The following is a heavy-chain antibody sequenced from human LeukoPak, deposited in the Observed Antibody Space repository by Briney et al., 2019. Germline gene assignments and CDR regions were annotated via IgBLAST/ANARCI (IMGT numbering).Heavy chain of an antibody. CDR3: AREPWGSSPNLDY. V-gene: IGHV4-31*03. D-gene: IGHD6-6*01. CDR1: GGSISSGGYY. Sequence: SETLSLTCTVSGGSISSGGYYWSWIRQHPGRGLEWIGYIYYSGSTYYNPSLKSRVTISVDTSKNQFSLKLSSVTAADTAVYYCAREPWGSSPNLDYWGQGTLVTVSP. J-gene: IGHJ4*02. CDR2: IYYSGST.